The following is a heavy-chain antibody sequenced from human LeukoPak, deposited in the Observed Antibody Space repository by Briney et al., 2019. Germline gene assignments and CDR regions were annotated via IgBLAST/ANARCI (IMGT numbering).Heavy chain of an antibody. J-gene: IGHJ4*02. V-gene: IGHV3-7*01. D-gene: IGHD2-15*01. CDR2: IKQDGSEK. CDR3: ASTCSGGSCPASY. CDR1: GFTFSSYS. Sequence: GGSLRLSCAASGFTFSSYSMNWVRQAPGKGLEWVANIKQDGSEKYYVDSVKGRFTISRDNAKNSLYLQMNSLRAEDTAVYYCASTCSGGSCPASYWGQGTLVTVSS.